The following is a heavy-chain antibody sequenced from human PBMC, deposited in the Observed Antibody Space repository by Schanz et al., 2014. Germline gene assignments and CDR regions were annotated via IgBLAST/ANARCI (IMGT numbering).Heavy chain of an antibody. J-gene: IGHJ4*02. D-gene: IGHD3-10*01. V-gene: IGHV3-23*01. CDR1: GFTFSSYA. CDR3: ARGGFGEVSYFDY. Sequence: EVQLLESGGGLVQPGGSLRLSCAASGFTFSSYAMSWVRQAPGKGLEWVSAISGSGGSTYYADSVKGRFTISRDNSKNTLYLQMKSLRAEDTAVYYCARGGFGEVSYFDYWGQGTLVTVSS. CDR2: ISGSGGST.